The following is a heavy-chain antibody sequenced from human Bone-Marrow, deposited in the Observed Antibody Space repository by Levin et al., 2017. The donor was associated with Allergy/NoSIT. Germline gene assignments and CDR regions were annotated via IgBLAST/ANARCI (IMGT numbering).Heavy chain of an antibody. CDR2: ISYDGSNK. V-gene: IGHV3-30*04. J-gene: IGHJ4*02. CDR3: AAPVGATKAKVDY. Sequence: PGGSLRLSCAASGFTFSSYAMHWVRQAPGKGLEWVAVISYDGSNKYYADSVKGRFTISRDNSKNTLYLQMNSLRAEDTAVYYCAAPVGATKAKVDYWGQGTLVTVSS. D-gene: IGHD1-26*01. CDR1: GFTFSSYA.